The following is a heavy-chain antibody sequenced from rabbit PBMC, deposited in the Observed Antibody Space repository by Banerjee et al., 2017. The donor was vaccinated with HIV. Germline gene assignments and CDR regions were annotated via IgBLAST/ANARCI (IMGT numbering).Heavy chain of an antibody. J-gene: IGHJ4*01. D-gene: IGHD7-1*01. CDR3: ARDGYSNSRFYFDL. CDR2: IDAGSGST. V-gene: IGHV1S45*01. Sequence: QEQLEESGGDLVKPEGSLTLTCTASGIDFSNTYYMCWVRQAPGKGLEWIACIDAGSGSTDYASWAKGRFTISKTSSTTVTLQMTSLTAADTATYFCARDGYSNSRFYFDLWGQGTLVTVS. CDR1: GIDFSNTYY.